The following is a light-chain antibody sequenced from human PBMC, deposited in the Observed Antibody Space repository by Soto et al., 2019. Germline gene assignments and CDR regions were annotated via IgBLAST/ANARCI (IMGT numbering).Light chain of an antibody. CDR3: QQYNYWPT. CDR2: GAS. J-gene: IGKJ2*01. CDR1: QSVRSN. V-gene: IGKV3-15*01. Sequence: ETVMTQSAATLSVSPGERATLSCRASQSVRSNLAWYQQKPGQAPRLLIYGASTRATGIPARFSGSGSGTEFTLTISSLQSEDFAVYFCQQYNYWPTFGQGTKLE.